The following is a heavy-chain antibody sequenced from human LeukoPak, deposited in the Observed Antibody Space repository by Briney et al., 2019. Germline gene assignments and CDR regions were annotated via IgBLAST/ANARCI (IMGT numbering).Heavy chain of an antibody. Sequence: SETLSLTCTVSGGSISNYYWSWIRQPPGKGLEWIGNINYSRNPYYNPSLKSRVTISVDTSKNQFSLKLSSVTAADTAMYYCAREKIGTGTVLGKDYYYMDVWGKGTTVTVSS. D-gene: IGHD3-16*01. CDR3: AREKIGTGTVLGKDYYYMDV. CDR2: INYSRNP. V-gene: IGHV4-59*12. J-gene: IGHJ6*03. CDR1: GGSISNYY.